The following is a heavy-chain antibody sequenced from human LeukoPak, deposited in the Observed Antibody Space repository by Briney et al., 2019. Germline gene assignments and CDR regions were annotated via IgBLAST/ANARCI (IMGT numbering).Heavy chain of an antibody. CDR2: ISAYNGNT. V-gene: IGHV1-18*01. CDR3: ARVYYCSGGSRYVGSRSWFDP. D-gene: IGHD2-15*01. Sequence: ASVKVSCKASGYTFTSYGISWVRQAPGQGLEWMGWISAYNGNTNYAQKLQGRVTMTTDTSTSTAYMELRSLRSDDTAVYYCARVYYCSGGSRYVGSRSWFDPWGQGTLVTVSS. J-gene: IGHJ5*02. CDR1: GYTFTSYG.